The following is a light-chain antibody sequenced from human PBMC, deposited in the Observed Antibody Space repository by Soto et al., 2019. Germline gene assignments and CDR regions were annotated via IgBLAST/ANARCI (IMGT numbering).Light chain of an antibody. V-gene: IGLV1-44*01. Sequence: QSVLTQPPSASGTPGQRVTISCSGGRSNIGSNTVNWYQYLPGTAPKLLIYSSSQRPSGVPDRFSASKSGTSASLAISGLQSEDEADYYCAAWDDSLNGLLFGGGTKLTVL. CDR3: AAWDDSLNGLL. CDR2: SSS. CDR1: RSNIGSNT. J-gene: IGLJ2*01.